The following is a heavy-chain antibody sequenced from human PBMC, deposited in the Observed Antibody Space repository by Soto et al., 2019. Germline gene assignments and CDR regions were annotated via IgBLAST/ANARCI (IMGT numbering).Heavy chain of an antibody. CDR2: IYPGGSDT. Sequence: PGESLKISCKGSGYSFTSSWIGWVRQMPGKGLEWMGIIYPGGSDTRYSPSFQGQVTISADKSISTAYLQWSSLKASDTAMYYCARSGTVVLQESEFFFYYGMDVWGQGTTVTVSS. CDR1: GYSFTSSW. V-gene: IGHV5-51*01. J-gene: IGHJ6*02. CDR3: ARSGTVVLQESEFFFYYGMDV. D-gene: IGHD2-2*01.